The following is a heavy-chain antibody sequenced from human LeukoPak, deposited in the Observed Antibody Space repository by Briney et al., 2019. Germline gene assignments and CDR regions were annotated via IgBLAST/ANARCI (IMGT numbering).Heavy chain of an antibody. Sequence: SVKVSCKASGGTFSSYAISWVRQAPGQGLEWMGRTIPILGIANYAQKFQGRVTITADKSTSTAYMELSSLRSEDTAVYYCAGVEFRGWMVRGVTPFDYWGQGTLVTVSS. CDR3: AGVEFRGWMVRGVTPFDY. CDR2: TIPILGIA. D-gene: IGHD3-10*01. J-gene: IGHJ4*02. CDR1: GGTFSSYA. V-gene: IGHV1-69*04.